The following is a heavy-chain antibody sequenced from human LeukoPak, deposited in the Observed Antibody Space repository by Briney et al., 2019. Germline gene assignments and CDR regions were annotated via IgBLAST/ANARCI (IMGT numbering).Heavy chain of an antibody. J-gene: IGHJ4*02. V-gene: IGHV3-21*01. CDR1: GFFSPHS. Sequence: GGSLRLSCAASGFFSPHSLNWVRQAPGKGLEWLSSIRTGGYIHYAESTKGRFIISRDNARYSLYLQMNSLSAEDTAIYYCAGALRSGGSCYSFNYWGQGTLVTVSS. CDR2: IRTGGYI. CDR3: AGALRSGGSCYSFNY. D-gene: IGHD2-15*01.